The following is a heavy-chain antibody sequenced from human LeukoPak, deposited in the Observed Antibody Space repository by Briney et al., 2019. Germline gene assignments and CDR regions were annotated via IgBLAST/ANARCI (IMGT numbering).Heavy chain of an antibody. J-gene: IGHJ4*02. CDR2: ISSSSSYT. CDR3: ARSPSMVRGVITFFDY. Sequence: PGGSLRLSCAASGFTFSDYYMSWLRQAPGKGLEWVSYISSSSSYTNYADSVKGRFTISRDNAKNSLYLQMNSLRAEDTAVYYCARSPSMVRGVITFFDYWGQGTLVTVSS. V-gene: IGHV3-11*06. D-gene: IGHD3-10*01. CDR1: GFTFSDYY.